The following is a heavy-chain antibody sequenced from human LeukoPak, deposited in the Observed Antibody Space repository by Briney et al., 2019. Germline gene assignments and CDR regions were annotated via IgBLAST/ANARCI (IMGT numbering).Heavy chain of an antibody. CDR3: AKDIVRDGYNPLLHY. D-gene: IGHD5-24*01. CDR1: GFTFDDYA. Sequence: PGGSLRLSCAASGFTFDDYAMHWVRQAPGKGLEWVSGISWNSGSIGYADSVKGRFTISRDNAKNSLYLQMNSLGAEDTALYYCAKDIVRDGYNPLLHYWGQGTLVTVSS. CDR2: ISWNSGSI. V-gene: IGHV3-9*01. J-gene: IGHJ4*02.